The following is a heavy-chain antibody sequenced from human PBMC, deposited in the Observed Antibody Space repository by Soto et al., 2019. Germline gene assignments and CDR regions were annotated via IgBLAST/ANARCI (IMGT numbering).Heavy chain of an antibody. V-gene: IGHV3-30*18. Sequence: GWSLRLSCAASGFTFSSYGMHWVRQAPGKGLEWVAVISYDGSNKYYADSVKGRFTISRDNSKNTLYLQMNSLRAEDTAVYYCAKLVMAGDFEYWGEGTLVTVS. J-gene: IGHJ4*02. CDR1: GFTFSSYG. D-gene: IGHD2-21*01. CDR3: AKLVMAGDFEY. CDR2: ISYDGSNK.